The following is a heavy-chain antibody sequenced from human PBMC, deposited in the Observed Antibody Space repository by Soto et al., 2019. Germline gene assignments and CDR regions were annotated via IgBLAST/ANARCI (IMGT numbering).Heavy chain of an antibody. J-gene: IGHJ5*02. Sequence: QVQLVQSGAEVKKPGASVKVSCKASGYTFTSYYMHWVRQAPGQGLEWMGIINPSGRNTSYAQKFQGGVSMTRDTCTSTVYMEQSSVRSEDTAVYYCARGGRSDISFDPWGQGTLVTVSS. D-gene: IGHD3-9*01. CDR1: GYTFTSYY. V-gene: IGHV1-46*01. CDR3: ARGGRSDISFDP. CDR2: INPSGRNT.